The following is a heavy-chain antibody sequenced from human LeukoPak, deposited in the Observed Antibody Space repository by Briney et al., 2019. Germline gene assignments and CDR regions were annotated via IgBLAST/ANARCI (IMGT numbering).Heavy chain of an antibody. Sequence: SETLSLTCTVSGYSISSGYYWGWIRQPPGKGLEWTGSIDHSGTAYYNPSLKSRITISVDTSKNQFSLKLSSVTAADTAVYYCAREGELLFTLPDYWGQGTLVTVSS. CDR2: IDHSGTA. CDR3: AREGELLFTLPDY. V-gene: IGHV4-38-2*02. J-gene: IGHJ4*02. D-gene: IGHD1-26*01. CDR1: GYSISSGYY.